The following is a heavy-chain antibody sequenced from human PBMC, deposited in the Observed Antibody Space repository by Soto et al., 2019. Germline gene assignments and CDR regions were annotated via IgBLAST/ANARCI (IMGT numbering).Heavy chain of an antibody. D-gene: IGHD2-21*01. CDR3: SRGGGGGLFDL. CDR1: GFTFSDYY. CDR2: ISPKGTYR. Sequence: LRLSCATSGFTFSDYYMSWIRQAPGKGLEFVSYISPKGTYRTYADSVKGRFTISRDNAKNSLYLQVNSLRAEDTAVYYCSRGGGGGLFDLWGQGTLVTVSS. J-gene: IGHJ5*02. V-gene: IGHV3-11*06.